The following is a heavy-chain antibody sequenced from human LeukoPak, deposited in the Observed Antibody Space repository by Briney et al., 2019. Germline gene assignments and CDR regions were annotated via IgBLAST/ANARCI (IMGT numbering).Heavy chain of an antibody. CDR1: GGSISSSSYY. D-gene: IGHD6-19*01. V-gene: IGHV4-39*07. CDR3: ARETKWGPVAGLFDY. CDR2: IYYSGST. J-gene: IGHJ4*02. Sequence: SETLSLTCTVSGGSISSSSYYWGWIRQPPGKGLEWIGSIYYSGSTYYNPSLKSRVTISVDTSKNQFSLKLSSVTAADTAVYYCARETKWGPVAGLFDYWGQGTLVTVSS.